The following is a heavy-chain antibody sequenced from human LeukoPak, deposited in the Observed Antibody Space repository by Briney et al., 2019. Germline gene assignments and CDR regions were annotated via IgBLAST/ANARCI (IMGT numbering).Heavy chain of an antibody. CDR1: GFSFSSYS. D-gene: IGHD3-3*01. J-gene: IGHJ4*02. CDR2: ITSSSNST. CDR3: AKPGIATIFGVVNNPLDY. Sequence: GGSLRLPCSASGFSFSSYSMCWVRQAPGKGLEWLSYITSSSNSTYYADSVKGRFTISRNNSKNTLYLQMNSLRAEDTAVYYCAKPGIATIFGVVNNPLDYWGQGTLVTVSS. V-gene: IGHV3-23*01.